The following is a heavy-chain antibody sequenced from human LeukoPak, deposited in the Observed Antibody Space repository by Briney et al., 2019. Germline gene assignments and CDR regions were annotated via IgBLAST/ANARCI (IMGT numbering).Heavy chain of an antibody. Sequence: NPSETLSLTCAVYGGSFSGYYWSWIRQPPGKGLEWIGEINHSGSTNYNPSLKSRVTISVDTSKNQFSLKLSSVTAADTAVYYCAREWGDYDYVWGSYRRNWFDPWGQGTLVTVSS. V-gene: IGHV4-34*01. CDR1: GGSFSGYY. CDR2: INHSGST. CDR3: AREWGDYDYVWGSYRRNWFDP. J-gene: IGHJ5*02. D-gene: IGHD3-16*02.